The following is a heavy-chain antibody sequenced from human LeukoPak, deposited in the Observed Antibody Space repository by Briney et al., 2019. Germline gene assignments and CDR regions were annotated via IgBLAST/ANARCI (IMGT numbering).Heavy chain of an antibody. CDR3: ARRPHCSGSTCYTRWFDS. V-gene: IGHV4-34*01. CDR2: INHSGGT. J-gene: IGHJ5*01. D-gene: IGHD2-2*02. Sequence: SETLSLTCAVYGGSFSGYYWSWIRQPPGKGLEWIGEINHSGGTNYNPSLKSRVTISVGTSKNQFSLDLRSVTAADTAVYYCARRPHCSGSTCYTRWFDSWGQGTLVTVSS. CDR1: GGSFSGYY.